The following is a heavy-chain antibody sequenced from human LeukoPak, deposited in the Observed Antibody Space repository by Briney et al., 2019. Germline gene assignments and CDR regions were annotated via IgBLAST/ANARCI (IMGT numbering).Heavy chain of an antibody. CDR1: GGTFSSYA. CDR3: ARGGPYYDSSGSLYYFDH. Sequence: ASVKVSCKASGGTFSSYAISWVRQAPGQGLEWMGGIIPIFGTANYAQKFQGRVTITADESTSTAYMELSSLRSEDTAVYYCARGGPYYDSSGSLYYFDHWGQGTLVTVSS. D-gene: IGHD3-22*01. CDR2: IIPIFGTA. J-gene: IGHJ4*02. V-gene: IGHV1-69*13.